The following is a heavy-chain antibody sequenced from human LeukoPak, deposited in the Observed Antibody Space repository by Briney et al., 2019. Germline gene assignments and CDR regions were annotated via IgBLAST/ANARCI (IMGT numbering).Heavy chain of an antibody. CDR3: AKEEWFRFDI. Sequence: GGSLRLSCAASGFTFSDFTMNWVRQAPGKGLEWVAKINPDGSEKYYVDSVKGRFTISRDNAKNSVYVQMNSLRADDTAVYFCAKEEWFRFDIWGQGTSVTVSS. CDR1: GFTFSDFT. D-gene: IGHD3-10*01. CDR2: INPDGSEK. J-gene: IGHJ4*02. V-gene: IGHV3-7*01.